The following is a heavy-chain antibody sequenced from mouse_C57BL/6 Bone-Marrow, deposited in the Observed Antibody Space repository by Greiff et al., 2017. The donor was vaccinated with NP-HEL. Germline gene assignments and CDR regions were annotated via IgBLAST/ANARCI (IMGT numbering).Heavy chain of an antibody. D-gene: IGHD1-1*01. CDR1: GYTFTDYN. CDR2: INPNNGGT. V-gene: IGHV1-18*01. Sequence: VQLKESGPELVKPGASVKIPCKASGYTFTDYNMDWVKQSHGKSLEWIGDINPNNGGTIYNQKFKGKATLTVDKSSSTAYMELRSLTSEDTAVYYCARGITTVVARGYYFDYWGQGTTLTVSS. J-gene: IGHJ2*01. CDR3: ARGITTVVARGYYFDY.